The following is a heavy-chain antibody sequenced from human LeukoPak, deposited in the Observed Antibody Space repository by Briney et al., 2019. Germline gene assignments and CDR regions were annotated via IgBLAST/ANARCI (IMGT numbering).Heavy chain of an antibody. V-gene: IGHV3-33*06. D-gene: IGHD5-24*01. CDR1: GFTFSSYG. CDR3: AKAGEILNWLDP. CDR2: IWYDGSNK. J-gene: IGHJ5*02. Sequence: PGGSLRLSCAASGFTFSSYGMHWVRQAPGKGLEWVAVIWYDGSNKYYADSVKDRFTISRDNSKNTLYLQMNSLRAEDTAVYYCAKAGEILNWLDPWGQGTLVTVSS.